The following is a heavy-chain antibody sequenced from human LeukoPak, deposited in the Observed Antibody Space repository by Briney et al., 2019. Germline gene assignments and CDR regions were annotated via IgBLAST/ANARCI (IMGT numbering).Heavy chain of an antibody. CDR2: RYHSGGT. CDR3: ARDVGSLDTAMVSFEY. V-gene: IGHV4-38-2*02. Sequence: SETLSLTCIVSGFSISSGYYWGWVRQPPGKGLEWIASRYHSGGTYYNPSLTSRVTISVDTSKNQFSLELSSVTAADTAVYYCARDVGSLDTAMVSFEYWGQGTLVTVSS. CDR1: GFSISSGYY. J-gene: IGHJ4*02. D-gene: IGHD5-18*01.